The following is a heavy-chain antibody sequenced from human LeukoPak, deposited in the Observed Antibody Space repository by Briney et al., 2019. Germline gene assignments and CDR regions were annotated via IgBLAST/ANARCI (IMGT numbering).Heavy chain of an antibody. V-gene: IGHV3-23*01. CDR2: ISGSGGST. CDR3: AKRIPYRYGYGS. D-gene: IGHD5-18*01. J-gene: IGHJ4*02. Sequence: RGGSERLSCAASGFTFSSYAMSWVRQAPGKGLEWVSTISGSGGSTYYADSVKVRFTISRDNSKNTLYLQMNSLRAEDTAVYYCAKRIPYRYGYGSWGQGTLVTVSS. CDR1: GFTFSSYA.